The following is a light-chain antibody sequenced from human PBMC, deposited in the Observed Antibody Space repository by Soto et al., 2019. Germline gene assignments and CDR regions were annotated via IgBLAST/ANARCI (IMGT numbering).Light chain of an antibody. J-gene: IGKJ3*01. V-gene: IGKV3-20*01. CDR2: GAS. CDR1: QSVSSSY. Sequence: EIVLTQSPGTLSLSPGERATLSCRASQSVSSSYLAWYQQKPGQAPRLLTYGASSSATGIPDRFSGSGSGTSFTLTISSLEPEDFAVYYCQQYGSSHFTFGSGTKVDVK. CDR3: QQYGSSHFT.